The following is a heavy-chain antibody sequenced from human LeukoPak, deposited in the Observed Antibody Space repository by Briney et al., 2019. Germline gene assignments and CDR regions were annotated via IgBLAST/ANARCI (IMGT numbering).Heavy chain of an antibody. CDR2: INAGNGNT. CDR3: AREGPKQWLVENWFDP. D-gene: IGHD6-19*01. CDR1: GYTFTSCA. V-gene: IGHV1-3*01. Sequence: ASVKVSCKASGYTFTSCAMHWVRQAPGQRLEWMGWINAGNGNTKYSQKFQGRVTITRDTSASTAYMELSSLRSEDTAVYYCAREGPKQWLVENWFDPWGQGTLVTVSS. J-gene: IGHJ5*02.